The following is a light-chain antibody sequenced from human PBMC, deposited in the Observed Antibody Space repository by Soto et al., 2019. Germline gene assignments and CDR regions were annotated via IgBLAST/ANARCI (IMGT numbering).Light chain of an antibody. V-gene: IGKV1-5*03. Sequence: DIQMTQSPSSLSASVGDRATITCQASQDIKNYLNWYQQKSGKAPKLLIYKASTLKSGVPSRFSGSGSGTEFTLTISSLQPDDFATYYCQHYNSYSEAFGQGTKVDI. CDR3: QHYNSYSEA. CDR2: KAS. J-gene: IGKJ1*01. CDR1: QDIKNY.